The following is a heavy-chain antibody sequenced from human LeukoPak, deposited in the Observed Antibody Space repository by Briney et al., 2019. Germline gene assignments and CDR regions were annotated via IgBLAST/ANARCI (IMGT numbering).Heavy chain of an antibody. V-gene: IGHV3-23*01. D-gene: IGHD3-22*01. CDR1: GFRFSKEW. J-gene: IGHJ4*02. CDR2: ISGSGGST. CDR3: AKAAGNYYDSSGYLFDY. Sequence: GGSLRLSCEASGFRFSKEWMSWVRQAPGKGLEWVSAISGSGGSTYYADSVKGRFTISRDNSKNTLYLQMNSLRAEDTAVYYCAKAAGNYYDSSGYLFDYWGQGTLVTVSS.